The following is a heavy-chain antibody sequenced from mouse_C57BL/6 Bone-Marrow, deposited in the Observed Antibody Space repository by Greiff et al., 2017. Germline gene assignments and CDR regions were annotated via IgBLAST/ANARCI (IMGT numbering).Heavy chain of an antibody. D-gene: IGHD4-1*01. V-gene: IGHV1-55*01. CDR3: ARNELGRDY. Sequence: VQLQQPGAELVKPGASVKMSCKASGYTFTSHWINWVKQRPGQGLEWIGDIYPGSGSTNYNEKFKSKATLTVDTSSSTAYMQLSSLTSEDSAVYYCARNELGRDYWGQGTTLTVSS. CDR2: IYPGSGST. J-gene: IGHJ2*01. CDR1: GYTFTSHW.